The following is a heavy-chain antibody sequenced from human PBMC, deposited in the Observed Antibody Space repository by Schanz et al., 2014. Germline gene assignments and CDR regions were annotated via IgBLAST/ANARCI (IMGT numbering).Heavy chain of an antibody. D-gene: IGHD5-18*01. CDR2: INPNSGDT. CDR3: TRGGYSYALSAFDI. V-gene: IGHV1-2*04. Sequence: QVQVVQSGAEVKKPGASVKVSCKASGYTFTDYGVIWVRQAPGQGLEWMGWINPNSGDTNYAQKFQGWVTMTRDTSISTAYMELRSLRSDDTALYYCTRGGYSYALSAFDIWGQGTMVTVSS. J-gene: IGHJ3*02. CDR1: GYTFTDYG.